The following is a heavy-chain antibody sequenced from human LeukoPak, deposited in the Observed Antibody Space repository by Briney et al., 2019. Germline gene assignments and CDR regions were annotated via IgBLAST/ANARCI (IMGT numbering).Heavy chain of an antibody. D-gene: IGHD3-9*01. CDR2: INHSGST. CDR3: AREYYDILTGPNDAFDI. V-gene: IGHV4-34*01. CDR1: GGSFSGYY. Sequence: PSETLSLTCAVYGGSFSGYYWSWIRQPPGKGLEWIGEINHSGSTNYNPSLKSRVTISVDTSKNQFSLKLSSVTAADTAVYYCAREYYDILTGPNDAFDIWGQGTMVTVSS. J-gene: IGHJ3*02.